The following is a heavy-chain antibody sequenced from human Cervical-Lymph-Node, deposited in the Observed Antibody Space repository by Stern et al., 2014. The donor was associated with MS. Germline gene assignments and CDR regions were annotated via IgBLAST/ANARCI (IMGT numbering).Heavy chain of an antibody. CDR2: KGYEGSNP. Sequence: VQLVESGGGVVQPGRSLRLSCAASGFSFSRYAMHWVRQAPGKGLEWVALKGYEGSNPYYADSVTGRFTISRDNFKNTLYLQMNSLRAEDTAVYYCASAYSSSHYYFDYWGQGTLVTVSS. D-gene: IGHD6-13*01. CDR3: ASAYSSSHYYFDY. J-gene: IGHJ4*02. CDR1: GFSFSRYA. V-gene: IGHV3-33*01.